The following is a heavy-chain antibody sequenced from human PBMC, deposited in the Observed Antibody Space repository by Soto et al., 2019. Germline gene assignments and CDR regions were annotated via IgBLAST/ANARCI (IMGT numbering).Heavy chain of an antibody. J-gene: IGHJ4*02. Sequence: ASVKVSCKASGYSFANYTIHWVRQAPGQGLEWMGWLNPDTASTKFSPKFQGRVIITRDKSANTAFMRLTSLTSEDTALYYCARGGGYYGSGAYYRGYFDHWGLGTLVTAPQ. V-gene: IGHV1-3*01. CDR1: GYSFANYT. CDR2: LNPDTAST. CDR3: ARGGGYYGSGAYYRGYFDH. D-gene: IGHD3-10*01.